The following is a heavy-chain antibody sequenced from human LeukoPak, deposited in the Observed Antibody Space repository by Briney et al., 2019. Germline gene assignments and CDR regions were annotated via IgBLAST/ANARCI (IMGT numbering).Heavy chain of an antibody. CDR3: AKDASLRFLEWPPFDP. CDR2: IKVDGSEK. CDR1: GFTFNTYW. Sequence: GGSLRLSCAAPGFTFNTYWMSWVRQAPGKGLEWVANIKVDGSEKYYVDSVEGRFTISRDNSKNTLYLQMNSLRAEDTAVYYCAKDASLRFLEWPPFDPWGQGTLVTVSS. J-gene: IGHJ5*02. V-gene: IGHV3-7*01. D-gene: IGHD3-3*01.